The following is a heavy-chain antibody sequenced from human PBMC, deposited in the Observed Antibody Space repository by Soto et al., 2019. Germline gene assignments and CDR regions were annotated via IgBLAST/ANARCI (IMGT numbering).Heavy chain of an antibody. V-gene: IGHV1-69*12. Sequence: QVQLVQSGAEVKKPGSSVKVSCKASGGTFSSYAINWVRQAPGQGLEWMGGIIPIFGTADSAQKFQGRVTMTAEESTSTAYMELSSLRSEDTAGYYCARAVAGGVYYYYGMDVWGQGTTVTVSS. CDR3: ARAVAGGVYYYYGMDV. CDR1: GGTFSSYA. D-gene: IGHD6-19*01. J-gene: IGHJ6*02. CDR2: IIPIFGTA.